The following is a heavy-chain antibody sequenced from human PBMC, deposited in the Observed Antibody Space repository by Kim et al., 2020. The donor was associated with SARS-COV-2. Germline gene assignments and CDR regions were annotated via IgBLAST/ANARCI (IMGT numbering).Heavy chain of an antibody. V-gene: IGHV1-46*01. CDR1: GYLLTDNF. Sequence: ASVKVSCKASGYLLTDNFMHWVRQAPGQEFEWMGIINPSGGATNYAQKFQGRVAMTRDTSTSTVYMELSRLTSDDTAVYYCVKAIVVANKRFLDKWGQGTLVTVSS. CDR2: INPSGGAT. CDR3: VKAIVVANKRFLDK. D-gene: IGHD3-22*01. J-gene: IGHJ4*02.